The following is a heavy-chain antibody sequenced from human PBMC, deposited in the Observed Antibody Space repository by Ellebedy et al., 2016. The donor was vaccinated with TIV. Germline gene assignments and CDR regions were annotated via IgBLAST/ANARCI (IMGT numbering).Heavy chain of an antibody. CDR2: IGTAGET. CDR1: EFTFSSYD. V-gene: IGHV3-13*01. J-gene: IGHJ6*02. CDR3: AKRGPGPHDHGLDV. Sequence: GGSLRLXXAASEFTFSSYDMHWVRQVPGQSVEWVSGIGTAGETWYAGSVEGRFTINRENAKTSLYLERNSLRGEDTAVYYCAKRGPGPHDHGLDVWGQGTTVTVSS. D-gene: IGHD1-1*01.